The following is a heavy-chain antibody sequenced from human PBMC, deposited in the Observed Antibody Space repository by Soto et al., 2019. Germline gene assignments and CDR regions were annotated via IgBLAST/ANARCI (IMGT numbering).Heavy chain of an antibody. J-gene: IGHJ3*02. CDR1: GGSISSYY. D-gene: IGHD3-10*01. Sequence: SETLSLTCTVSGGSISSYYWSWIRQPPGKGLEWIGYIYYSGSTNYNPSLKSRVTISVDTSKNQFSLKLSSVTAADTAVYYCARVDRITMVRGAYDAFDIWGQGTMVTVSS. CDR2: IYYSGST. CDR3: ARVDRITMVRGAYDAFDI. V-gene: IGHV4-59*01.